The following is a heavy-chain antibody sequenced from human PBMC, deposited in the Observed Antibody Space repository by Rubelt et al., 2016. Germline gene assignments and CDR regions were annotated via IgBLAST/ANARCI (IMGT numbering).Heavy chain of an antibody. CDR2: ITGGSTTK. CDR3: ERVMGGGSVSGMDV. CDR1: GFTFSDYA. D-gene: IGHD3-16*01. J-gene: IGHJ6*02. Sequence: EVQLVESGGGLVQPGGSLRLSCAASGFTFSDYAMNWVRQSPGKGLEWVAYITGGSTTKYYADSVRGRFTISRDNAKNSLYLPLNSLRAEDTAVYYCERVMGGGSVSGMDVWGQGTTVTVSS. V-gene: IGHV3-48*04.